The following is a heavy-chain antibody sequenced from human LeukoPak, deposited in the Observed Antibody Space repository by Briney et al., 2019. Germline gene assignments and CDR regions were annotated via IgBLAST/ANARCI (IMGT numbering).Heavy chain of an antibody. CDR3: VSTYYYDSGGSPDY. V-gene: IGHV1-69*06. Sequence: AVKVSCKASGYTFTSHAITWVRQAPGEGLEWMGRIIPIFGTANYAQKFQGTVTITADKSTSTTYLELSSLRSEDTAMYYCVSTYYYDSGGSPDYWGQGTLVIVHS. D-gene: IGHD3-22*01. CDR2: IIPIFGTA. CDR1: GYTFTSHA. J-gene: IGHJ4*02.